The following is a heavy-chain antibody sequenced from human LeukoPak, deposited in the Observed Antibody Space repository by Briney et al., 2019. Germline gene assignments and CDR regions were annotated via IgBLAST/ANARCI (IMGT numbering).Heavy chain of an antibody. J-gene: IGHJ3*02. Sequence: PGGSLRLFCAASGFTFSSYAMSWVRQAPGKGLEWVSAISGSGGSTYYADSVKGRFTISRDNSKNTLYLQMNSLRAEDTAVYYCAKVRLVGATLRAPGYDAFDIWGQGTMVTVSS. V-gene: IGHV3-23*01. CDR1: GFTFSSYA. D-gene: IGHD1-26*01. CDR3: AKVRLVGATLRAPGYDAFDI. CDR2: ISGSGGST.